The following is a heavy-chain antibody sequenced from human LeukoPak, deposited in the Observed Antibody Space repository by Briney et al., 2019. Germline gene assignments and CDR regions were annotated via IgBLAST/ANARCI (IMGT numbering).Heavy chain of an antibody. J-gene: IGHJ4*02. CDR3: AKDYYYDSSGYYDY. D-gene: IGHD3-22*01. CDR1: GFTFSSYA. V-gene: IGHV3-30*04. Sequence: GGSLRLSCAASGFTFSSYAMHWVRQAPGKGLKWVAVTSFDGSDNYYADSVKGRFTISRDNAKNSLYLQMNSLRAEDTALYYCAKDYYYDSSGYYDYWGQGTLVTVSS. CDR2: TSFDGSDN.